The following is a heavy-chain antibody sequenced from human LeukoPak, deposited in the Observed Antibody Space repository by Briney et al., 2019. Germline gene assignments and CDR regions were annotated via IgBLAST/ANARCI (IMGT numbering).Heavy chain of an antibody. CDR2: ISGSGGST. V-gene: IGHV3-23*01. CDR3: AKDAGRFLEWLPQYYFDY. CDR1: GFTFSSYA. D-gene: IGHD3-3*01. Sequence: GGSLRLSCAASGFTFSSYAMSWVRQAPGKGLEWVSAISGSGGSTYYADSVKGRFTISRDNSKNTLYLQMNSLRAEDTAVYYCAKDAGRFLEWLPQYYFDYWGQGTLVTVS. J-gene: IGHJ4*02.